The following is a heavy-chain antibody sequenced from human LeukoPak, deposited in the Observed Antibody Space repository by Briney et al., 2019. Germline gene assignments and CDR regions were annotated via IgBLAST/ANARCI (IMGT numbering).Heavy chain of an antibody. CDR3: ARGVITMVRGVIKMGYYYYGMDV. J-gene: IGHJ6*04. CDR1: GGSFSGYY. V-gene: IGHV4-34*01. D-gene: IGHD3-10*01. CDR2: INHSRST. Sequence: SETLSLTCAVYGGSFSGYYWSWIRQPPGKGLEWIGEINHSRSTNYNPSLKSRVTISVDTSKNQFSLKLSSVTAADTAVYYCARGVITMVRGVIKMGYYYYGMDVWGKGTTVTVSS.